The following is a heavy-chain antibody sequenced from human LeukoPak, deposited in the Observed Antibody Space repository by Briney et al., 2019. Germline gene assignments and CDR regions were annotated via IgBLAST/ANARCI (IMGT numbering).Heavy chain of an antibody. V-gene: IGHV3-30-3*01. CDR2: ISYDGSNK. CDR3: ARKEMEFDY. CDR1: GFTFSSYA. D-gene: IGHD5-24*01. Sequence: GRSLRLSCAASGFTFSSYAMHWVRQAPGKGLEWVAVISYDGSNKYYADSVKGRFTISSDNSKNTLYLQMNSLRAEDTAVYYCARKEMEFDYWGQGTLVTVSS. J-gene: IGHJ4*02.